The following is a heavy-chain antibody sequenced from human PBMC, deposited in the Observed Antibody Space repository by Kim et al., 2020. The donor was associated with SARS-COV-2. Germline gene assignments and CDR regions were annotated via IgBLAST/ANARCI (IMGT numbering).Heavy chain of an antibody. D-gene: IGHD3-16*01. J-gene: IGHJ6*02. V-gene: IGHV4-59*01. Sequence: DNPSLQSRVTISVDTSKNQFSLKLSSVTAADTAVYYCARDWGYSYGMDVWGQGTTVTVSS. CDR3: ARDWGYSYGMDV.